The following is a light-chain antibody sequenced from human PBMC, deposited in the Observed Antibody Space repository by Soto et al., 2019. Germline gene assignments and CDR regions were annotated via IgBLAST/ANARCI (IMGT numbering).Light chain of an antibody. CDR3: LQYSSHSWT. J-gene: IGKJ1*01. Sequence: DIQMTQSPSSLSPSVGDRVTITCRASRSISDWLAWYQQKPGKAPELLIFDASNLKSGVSSRFSGSGSGTKFTLTISRLQPDDVATYYCLQYSSHSWTFGQGTKVEIK. CDR2: DAS. V-gene: IGKV1-5*01. CDR1: RSISDW.